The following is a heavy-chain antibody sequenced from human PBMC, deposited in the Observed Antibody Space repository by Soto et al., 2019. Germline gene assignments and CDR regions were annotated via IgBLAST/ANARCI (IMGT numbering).Heavy chain of an antibody. Sequence: SETLSLTCAVSGGSISSSNWWSWVRQPPGKGLEWIGEIYHSGSTYYNPSLKSRVTISVDTSKNQLSLKLSSVTAADTAVYYCARFPYGSGSYYNDFDYWGQGTLVTVSS. CDR3: ARFPYGSGSYYNDFDY. D-gene: IGHD3-10*01. J-gene: IGHJ4*02. V-gene: IGHV4-4*02. CDR1: GGSISSSNW. CDR2: IYHSGST.